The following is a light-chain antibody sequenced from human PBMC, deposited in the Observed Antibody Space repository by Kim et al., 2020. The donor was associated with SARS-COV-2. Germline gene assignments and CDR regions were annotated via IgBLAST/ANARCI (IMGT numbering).Light chain of an antibody. CDR3: SCRDSSGRV. CDR2: GKN. CDR1: SLRNCY. V-gene: IGLV3-19*01. Sequence: SVALGQTVRITWQGDSLRNCYASWYQQKPGQAPALVLYGKNDRPSGIPDRFSGSRSANTASLTITGAQAEDEADYYCSCRDSSGRVFGSGTKVTVL. J-gene: IGLJ1*01.